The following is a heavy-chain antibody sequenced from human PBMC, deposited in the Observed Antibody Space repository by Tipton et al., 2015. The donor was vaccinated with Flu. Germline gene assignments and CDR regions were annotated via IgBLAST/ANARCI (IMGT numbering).Heavy chain of an antibody. Sequence: GLVKPSETLSLTCAVSGYSISSGYYWGWIRQPPGKGLEWIGSIYYSGSTYYNPSLKSRVTISVDTSKSQFSLKLSSVTAADTAVYYCAGPYCSSTSCYWDYWGQGTLVTVSS. J-gene: IGHJ4*02. CDR3: AGPYCSSTSCYWDY. D-gene: IGHD2-2*01. CDR2: IYYSGST. V-gene: IGHV4-38-2*01. CDR1: GYSISSGYY.